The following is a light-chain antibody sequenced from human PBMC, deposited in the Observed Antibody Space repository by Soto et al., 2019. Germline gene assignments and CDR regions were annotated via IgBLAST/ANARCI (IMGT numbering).Light chain of an antibody. CDR1: QSVSSY. J-gene: IGKJ4*01. CDR2: DAS. Sequence: IVLTQSPATLSLSPGERATLSCRASQSVSSYLAWYQQKPGQAPRLLIYDASNRATGIPARFSGSGSGTDFTLTISSLEPEDFAVYYCQQRSNWPPGATFGGGTKVEIK. CDR3: QQRSNWPPGAT. V-gene: IGKV3-11*01.